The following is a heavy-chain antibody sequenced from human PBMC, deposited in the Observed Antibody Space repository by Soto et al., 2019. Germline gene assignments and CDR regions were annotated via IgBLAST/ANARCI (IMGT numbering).Heavy chain of an antibody. V-gene: IGHV3-30*18. CDR2: ILYDGSNK. J-gene: IGHJ6*02. CDR1: GFTFSDYG. D-gene: IGHD5-18*01. CDR3: AKERLSGYTYGSPYYYYYYGMDV. Sequence: GSLRLSCAASGFTFSDYGIHWVRQAPGKGLEWVALILYDGSNKYYTDSVKGRFTISRDNSKNTLYLQMNSLRAEDTAVYYCAKERLSGYTYGSPYYYYYYGMDVWGQGTTVTVSS.